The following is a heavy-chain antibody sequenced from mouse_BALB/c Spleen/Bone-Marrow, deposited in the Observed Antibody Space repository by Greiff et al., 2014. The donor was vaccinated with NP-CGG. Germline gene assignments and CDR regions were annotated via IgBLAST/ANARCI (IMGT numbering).Heavy chain of an antibody. Sequence: VKLQESGAELVRPGTSVKMSCKAAGYTFTNYWICWVKQRPGHGLEWIGDIYPGGGYTNYNEKFKGKATLTADTSSSTAYMQLSSLTSEDSAIYYCARGYGSSSYDTDYWGQGTSVTVSS. CDR1: GYTFTNYW. CDR3: ARGYGSSSYDTDY. D-gene: IGHD1-1*01. V-gene: IGHV1-63*02. J-gene: IGHJ4*01. CDR2: IYPGGGYT.